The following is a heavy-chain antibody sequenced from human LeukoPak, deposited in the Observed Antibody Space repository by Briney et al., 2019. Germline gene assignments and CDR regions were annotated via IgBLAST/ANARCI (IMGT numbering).Heavy chain of an antibody. D-gene: IGHD4-17*01. J-gene: IGHJ5*02. CDR1: GYTFTGYY. CDR3: ARDIVTVTYWFDP. Sequence: ASGKVSCKASGYTFTGYYMHWVRQAPGQGLEWMGWINPNSGGTNYAQKFQGRVTMTRDTSISTAYMELSRLRSDDTAVYYCARDIVTVTYWFDPWGQGTLVTVSS. CDR2: INPNSGGT. V-gene: IGHV1-2*02.